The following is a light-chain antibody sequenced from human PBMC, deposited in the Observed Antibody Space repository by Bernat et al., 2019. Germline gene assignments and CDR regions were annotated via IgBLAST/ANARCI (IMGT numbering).Light chain of an antibody. CDR1: SSDVGGYNY. J-gene: IGLJ1*01. CDR2: EVT. V-gene: IGLV2-8*01. Sequence: QSALTQPPSASGSPGQSVTISCTATSSDVGGYNYVSWYQQHPGKDPKLMMYEVTKRPSGVPDRFSGSKSGNTGSLPVSWLQAEDEADYYGSSYAASSLFGTGTKVTVL. CDR3: SSYAASSL.